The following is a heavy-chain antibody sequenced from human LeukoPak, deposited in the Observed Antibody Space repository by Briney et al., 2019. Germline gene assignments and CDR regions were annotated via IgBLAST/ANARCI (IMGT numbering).Heavy chain of an antibody. D-gene: IGHD3-10*01. J-gene: IGHJ4*02. CDR1: GYSFSSYW. CDR3: ARHTISDY. V-gene: IGHV5-10-1*01. CDR2: IDPSDSYT. Sequence: GESLRISCKGSGYSFSSYWINWVRQMPGKGLEWMGRIDPSDSYTDYNPSFQGHVTISADKSISTAYLQWSSLMASDTAMYYCARHTISDYWGQGTQVTVSS.